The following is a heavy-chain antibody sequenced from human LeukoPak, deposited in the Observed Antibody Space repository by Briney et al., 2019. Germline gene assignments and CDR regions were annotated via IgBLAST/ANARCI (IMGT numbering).Heavy chain of an antibody. D-gene: IGHD2-15*01. CDR1: GGSISSYY. CDR2: INHSGST. J-gene: IGHJ4*02. V-gene: IGHV4-34*01. Sequence: SETLSLTCTVSGGSISSYYWSWIRQPPGKGLEWIGEINHSGSTNYNPSLKSRVTISVDTSKNQFSLKLSSVTAADTAVYYCARGNKVVAIDYWGQGTLVTVSS. CDR3: ARGNKVVAIDY.